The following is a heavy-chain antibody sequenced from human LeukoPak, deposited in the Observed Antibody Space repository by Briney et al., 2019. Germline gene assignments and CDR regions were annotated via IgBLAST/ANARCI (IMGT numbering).Heavy chain of an antibody. J-gene: IGHJ4*02. CDR2: IYYSGST. CDR1: GGSISSGDYY. Sequence: PSQTLSLTCTVSGGSISSGDYYWSWIRQYPGKGLEWIGYIYYSGSTYYNPSLKSRLSISVDTSKNQFSLKLRSVTAADTAVYYCARMVHWNYADYWGQGTLVTVSA. CDR3: ARMVHWNYADY. D-gene: IGHD1-7*01. V-gene: IGHV4-31*03.